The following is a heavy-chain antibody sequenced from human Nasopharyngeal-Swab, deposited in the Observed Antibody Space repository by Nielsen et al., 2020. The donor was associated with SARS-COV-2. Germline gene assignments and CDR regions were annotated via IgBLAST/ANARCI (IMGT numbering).Heavy chain of an antibody. J-gene: IGHJ6*02. V-gene: IGHV1-8*03. CDR3: ARTYYYDSSGYYSGVGV. CDR1: GYTFTSYD. CDR2: MNPNSGNT. Sequence: ASVKVSCKASGYTFTSYDINWVRQATGQGLEWMGWMNPNSGNTGYAQKFQGRVTITRNTSISTAYMELSSLRSEDTAVYYCARTYYYDSSGYYSGVGVWGQGTTVTVSS. D-gene: IGHD3-22*01.